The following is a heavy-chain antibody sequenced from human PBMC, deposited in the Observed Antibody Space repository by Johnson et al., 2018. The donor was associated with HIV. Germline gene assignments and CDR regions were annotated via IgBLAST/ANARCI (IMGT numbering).Heavy chain of an antibody. CDR2: ISGSGGST. Sequence: VQLVESGGGSVQPGGSLRLSCAASGFTFSSYAMSWVRQAPGKGLEWVSAISGSGGSTSYAASVKGRFTIARDKSKNTQNLQMKSLRAEDTAVYYCAKNFVTHGAFDIWGQGTMVTVSS. CDR3: AKNFVTHGAFDI. J-gene: IGHJ3*02. D-gene: IGHD2-21*01. CDR1: GFTFSSYA. V-gene: IGHV3-23*04.